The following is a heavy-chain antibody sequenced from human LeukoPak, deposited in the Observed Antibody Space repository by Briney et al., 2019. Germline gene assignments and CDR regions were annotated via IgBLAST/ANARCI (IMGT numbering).Heavy chain of an antibody. CDR2: IDPNTGGT. D-gene: IGHD5-18*01. Sequence: GASVKVSCKASGHTFTGYYIHWVRQAPGQGLEWLGWIDPNTGGTKYAQKFQGRVTMTRDTSISTAYMELSRLRSDDTAVYYCARGGIQLWQNFDYWGQGTLVTVSS. CDR3: ARGGIQLWQNFDY. CDR1: GHTFTGYY. V-gene: IGHV1-2*02. J-gene: IGHJ4*02.